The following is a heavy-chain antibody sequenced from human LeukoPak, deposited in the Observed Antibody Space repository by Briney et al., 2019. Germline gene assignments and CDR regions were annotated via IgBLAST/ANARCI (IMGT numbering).Heavy chain of an antibody. J-gene: IGHJ6*02. V-gene: IGHV1-69*01. CDR2: IIPIFGTA. CDR3: ARSIIPQLVDDYYYGMDV. CDR1: GFTFSSYA. D-gene: IGHD6-6*01. Sequence: GGSLRLSCAASGFTFSSYAISWVRQAPGQGLEWMGGIIPIFGTANYAQKFQGRVTITADESTSTAYMELSSLRSEDTAVYYCARSIIPQLVDDYYYGMDVWGQGTTVTVSS.